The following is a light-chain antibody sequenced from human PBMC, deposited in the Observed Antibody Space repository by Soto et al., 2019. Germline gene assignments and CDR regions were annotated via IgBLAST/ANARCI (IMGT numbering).Light chain of an antibody. CDR3: SSYTSSSTLYV. CDR2: DVS. J-gene: IGLJ1*01. V-gene: IGLV2-14*01. Sequence: QSVLTQPASVSGSPGQSITISCTGTSSDVGGYNYVSWYQQHPGKAPKLMIYDVSNRPSGVSNRFSGSKSGNTASLTISGLHADDEAYSYCSSYTSSSTLYVFGTGTKPTVL. CDR1: SSDVGGYNY.